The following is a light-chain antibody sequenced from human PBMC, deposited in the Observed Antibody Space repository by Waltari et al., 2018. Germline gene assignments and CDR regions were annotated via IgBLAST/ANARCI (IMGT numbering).Light chain of an antibody. Sequence: HSVLTQPPSASGTPGPRATNSCSGRTTNIGSYSFPWYQQLPGAAPKLLIYRNDQRPSGVPDRFSGSKTGTSASLAISGLRSEDEADYYCAAWDDSLRGFIMFGGGTKLTVL. CDR2: RND. V-gene: IGLV1-47*01. J-gene: IGLJ3*02. CDR3: AAWDDSLRGFIM. CDR1: TTNIGSYS.